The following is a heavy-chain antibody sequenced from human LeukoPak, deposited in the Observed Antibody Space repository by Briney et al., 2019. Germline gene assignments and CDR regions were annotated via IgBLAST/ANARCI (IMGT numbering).Heavy chain of an antibody. Sequence: PSEALSLTCTVSGGSISSGSYYWSWIRQPAGKGLEWIGRIYTSGSTNYNPSLKSRVTISVDTSKNQFSLKLSSVTAADTAVYYCASDSGHWGQGTLATVSS. CDR1: GGSISSGSYY. D-gene: IGHD1-14*01. CDR2: IYTSGST. CDR3: ASDSGH. V-gene: IGHV4-61*02. J-gene: IGHJ4*02.